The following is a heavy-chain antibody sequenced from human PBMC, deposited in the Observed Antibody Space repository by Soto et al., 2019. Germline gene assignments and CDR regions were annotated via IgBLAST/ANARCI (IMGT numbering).Heavy chain of an antibody. V-gene: IGHV1-18*01. J-gene: IGHJ4*02. D-gene: IGHD3-3*01. CDR2: ISAYNGNT. CDR3: ARDSSIFGVVIIGNDY. Sequence: ASVKVSCKASGYTFTSYVISWGRQAPGQGLEWMGWISAYNGNTNYAQKLQGRVTMTTDTSTSTAYMELRSLRSDDTAVYYCARDSSIFGVVIIGNDYWGQGTLVSVSS. CDR1: GYTFTSYV.